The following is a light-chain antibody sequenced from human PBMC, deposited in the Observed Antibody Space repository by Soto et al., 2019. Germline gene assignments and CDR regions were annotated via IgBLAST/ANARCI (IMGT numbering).Light chain of an antibody. CDR2: KTD. CDR1: SANLARNS. Sequence: QSVLTQPPSASGSPGQRVTISCSGSSANLARNSVNWYQQFPGTAPKLLIHKTDQRPSGVPDRFSGSKSGTSASLVITGLQSEDEGDYYCASWDDSLNIWVFGGGTKLTVL. CDR3: ASWDDSLNIWV. V-gene: IGLV1-44*01. J-gene: IGLJ3*02.